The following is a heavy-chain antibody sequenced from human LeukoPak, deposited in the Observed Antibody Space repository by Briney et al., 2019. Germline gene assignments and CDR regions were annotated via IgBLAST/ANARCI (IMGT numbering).Heavy chain of an antibody. CDR3: ARDPQVDWFDP. CDR1: GGSISSSSYY. J-gene: IGHJ5*02. CDR2: IYYSGST. Sequence: SETLSLTCTVSGGSISSSSYYWGWIRQPPGKGLEWIGSIYYSGSTYYNPSLKSRVTISVDTSKNQFSLKLSSVTAADTAVYYCARDPQVDWFDPWGQGTLVTVSS. V-gene: IGHV4-39*07. D-gene: IGHD2-15*01.